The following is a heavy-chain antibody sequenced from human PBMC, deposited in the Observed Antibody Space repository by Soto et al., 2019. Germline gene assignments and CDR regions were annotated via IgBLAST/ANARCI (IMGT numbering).Heavy chain of an antibody. CDR3: ARDGGQTRYDFWSGYSGYYGMDV. V-gene: IGHV1-46*01. CDR2: INPSGGST. CDR1: GYTFTSYY. Sequence: ASVKVSCKASGYTFTSYYMHWVRQAPGQGLEWMGIINPSGGSTSYAQKFQGRVTMTRDTSTSTVYMELSSLRSEDTAVYYCARDGGQTRYDFWSGYSGYYGMDVWGQGTTVTVSS. J-gene: IGHJ6*02. D-gene: IGHD3-3*01.